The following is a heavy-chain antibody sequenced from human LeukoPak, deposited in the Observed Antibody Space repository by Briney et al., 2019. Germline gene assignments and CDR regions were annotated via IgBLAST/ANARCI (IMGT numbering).Heavy chain of an antibody. V-gene: IGHV4-59*01. CDR3: ARGRLGGSGSYNNVLDY. J-gene: IGHJ4*02. CDR2: ISYSGST. Sequence: PSETLSLTCTVSGGSISSYYWSWIRQPPGKGLEWIGYISYSGSTNYNPSLKSRVTISVDTSRNQFSLKLSSVTAADTAVYYCARGRLGGSGSYNNVLDYWGQGTPDPVSS. D-gene: IGHD3-10*01. CDR1: GGSISSYY.